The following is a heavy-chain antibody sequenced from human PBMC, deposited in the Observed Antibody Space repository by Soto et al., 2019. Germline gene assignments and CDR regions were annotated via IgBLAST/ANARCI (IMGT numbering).Heavy chain of an antibody. V-gene: IGHV2-5*02. CDR3: AHRLRVSAVRAFDY. CDR1: GFSLTSSGVG. J-gene: IGHJ4*02. Sequence: QITLKESGPTLMKPTQTLTLTCTFSGFSLTSSGVGVGWIRQPPGKAPEWLAVISWDDEKYYSPSLKSRLTITQHASTHTVILTTSHMDPAATATYYCAHRLRVSAVRAFDYWGQGTLVTVSS. D-gene: IGHD3-10*01. CDR2: ISWDDEK.